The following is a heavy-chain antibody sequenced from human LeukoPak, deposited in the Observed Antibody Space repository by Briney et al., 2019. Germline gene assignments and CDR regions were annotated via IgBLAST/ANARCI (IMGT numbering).Heavy chain of an antibody. J-gene: IGHJ2*01. Sequence: SETLSLTCTVSGDSLSNYYWSWIRQPPGKGLEWIGYIYYNGGTNYNPSLKSRVTISVDTSKNQFSLKLSSVTAADTAVYYCARVAAAGRRYWYFDLWGRGTLVTVSS. CDR3: ARVAAAGRRYWYFDL. V-gene: IGHV4-59*08. CDR2: IYYNGGT. CDR1: GDSLSNYY. D-gene: IGHD6-13*01.